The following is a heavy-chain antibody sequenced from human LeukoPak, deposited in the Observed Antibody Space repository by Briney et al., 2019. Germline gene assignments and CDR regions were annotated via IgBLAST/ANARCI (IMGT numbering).Heavy chain of an antibody. CDR2: ISGSGDRT. CDR3: AKDIRAIIASGGFYFDN. D-gene: IGHD3-16*01. CDR1: GFTFSSYA. J-gene: IGHJ4*02. Sequence: GGSLRLSCAASGFTFSSYAMSWVRQAPGEGLEWVSGISGSGDRTYYADSAKSRFTISRDNSKNTVHLQMDSLRAEDTAVYYCAKDIRAIIASGGFYFDNWGQGTLVTVSS. V-gene: IGHV3-23*01.